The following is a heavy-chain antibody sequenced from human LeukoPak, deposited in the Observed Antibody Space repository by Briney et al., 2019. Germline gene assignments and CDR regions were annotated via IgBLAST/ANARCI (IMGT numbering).Heavy chain of an antibody. CDR2: FDPEDGET. CDR3: ATGNYYDSSGIDY. J-gene: IGHJ4*02. V-gene: IGHV1-24*01. CDR1: GYTLTELS. Sequence: RASVKVSCKVSGYTLTELSMHWVRQAPGKGLEWMGGFDPEDGETIYAQKFQGRVTMTEDTSTDTAYMELSSRRSEDTAVYYCATGNYYDSSGIDYWGQGTLVTVSS. D-gene: IGHD3-22*01.